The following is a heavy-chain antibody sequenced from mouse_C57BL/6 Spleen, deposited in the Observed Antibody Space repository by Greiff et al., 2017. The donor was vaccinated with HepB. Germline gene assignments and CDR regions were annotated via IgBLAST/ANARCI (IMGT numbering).Heavy chain of an antibody. D-gene: IGHD3-2*02. CDR1: GYTFTSYW. Sequence: QVHVKQPGTELVKPGASVKLSCKASGYTFTSYWMHWVKQRPGQGLEWIGNINPSNGGTNYNEKFKSKATLPVDKSSSTAYMQLSSLTSEDSAVYYCARTRLRLLSFDYWGQGTTLTVSS. CDR3: ARTRLRLLSFDY. V-gene: IGHV1-53*01. CDR2: INPSNGGT. J-gene: IGHJ2*01.